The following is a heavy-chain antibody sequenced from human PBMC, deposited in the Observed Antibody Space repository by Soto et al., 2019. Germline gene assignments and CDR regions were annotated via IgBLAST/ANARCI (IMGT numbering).Heavy chain of an antibody. D-gene: IGHD6-6*01. CDR2: IYSNGDT. CDR1: SDSMNSGGYY. V-gene: IGHV4-31*03. J-gene: IGHJ6*02. CDR3: ARRGGSSSGYYYYAMDV. Sequence: PSETLSLTCSVSSDSMNSGGYYWSWIRQHPGKGLEWIGYIYSNGDTYHNPSLKSRVTISIDTSKKQFSLNLTSVTAADTAVYYCARRGGSSSGYYYYAMDVWGQGTTVTVSS.